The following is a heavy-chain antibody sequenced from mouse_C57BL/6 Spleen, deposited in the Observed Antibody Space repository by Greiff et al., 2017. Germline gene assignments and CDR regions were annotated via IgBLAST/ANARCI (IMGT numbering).Heavy chain of an antibody. CDR3: ARPAAQAPYAMDY. J-gene: IGHJ4*01. V-gene: IGHV1-80*01. CDR1: GYAFSSYW. D-gene: IGHD3-2*02. Sequence: QVQLKESGAELVKPGASVTISCKASGYAFSSYWLNWVKQRPGKGLEWIGQIYPGDGDSNYNGQFSRKATLPADTSSSTAYMQLSSLTSEDSAVDFCARPAAQAPYAMDYWGQGTSVTVSS. CDR2: IYPGDGDS.